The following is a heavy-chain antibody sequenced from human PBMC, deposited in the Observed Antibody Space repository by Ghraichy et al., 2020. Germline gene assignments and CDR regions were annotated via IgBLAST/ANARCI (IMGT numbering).Heavy chain of an antibody. D-gene: IGHD4-23*01. V-gene: IGHV3-48*02. J-gene: IGHJ6*02. CDR1: GFTFSSYS. CDR3: ARGSTVVRYYYYAGMDV. Sequence: GGSLRLSCVGSGFTFSSYSMNWVRQAPGKGLEWVSYITSSSRFISYSDSVKGRFTVSRDNAQNSLYLQMKSLRDEDTAVYYCARGSTVVRYYYYAGMDVWGQGTTVTVSS. CDR2: ITSSSRFI.